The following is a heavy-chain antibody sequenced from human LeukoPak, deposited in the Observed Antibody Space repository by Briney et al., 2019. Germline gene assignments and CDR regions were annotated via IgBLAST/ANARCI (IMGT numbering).Heavy chain of an antibody. CDR3: ARGGRNQLLINWFDP. Sequence: SETLSLTCAVSGVSFDDYYWGWIRQPPGKGLEWIGSFYYSGNTYYNPSLKSRVIISVDTSKNQFSLKLSSVTAADVAVYYCARGGRNQLLINWFDPWGQGTLVTVSS. D-gene: IGHD2-2*01. V-gene: IGHV4-39*02. CDR1: GVSFDDYY. CDR2: FYYSGNT. J-gene: IGHJ5*02.